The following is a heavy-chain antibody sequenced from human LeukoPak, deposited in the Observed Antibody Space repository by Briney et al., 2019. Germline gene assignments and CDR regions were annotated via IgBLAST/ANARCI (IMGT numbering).Heavy chain of an antibody. CDR3: ARCGITGTTRGWFDP. Sequence: GGSLRLSCAASGFTFSSYAMHWVRQAPGKGLEWVAVISYDGSNKYYADSVKGRFTISRDNYKNTLYLQMNSLRAEDTAVYYCARCGITGTTRGWFDPWGQGTLVTVSS. CDR1: GFTFSSYA. D-gene: IGHD1-7*01. CDR2: ISYDGSNK. V-gene: IGHV3-30*01. J-gene: IGHJ5*02.